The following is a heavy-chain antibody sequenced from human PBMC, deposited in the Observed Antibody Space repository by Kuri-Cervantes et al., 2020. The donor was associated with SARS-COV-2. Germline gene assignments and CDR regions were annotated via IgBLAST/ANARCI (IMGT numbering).Heavy chain of an antibody. CDR1: GGTFSGYA. V-gene: IGHV1-69*06. J-gene: IGHJ4*02. CDR2: VIPIFGTA. D-gene: IGHD3-3*01. CDR3: ARRVRGEWLSQYYFDY. Sequence: SVKVSCKASGGTFSGYAISWVRQAPGQGLEWMGGVIPIFGTANYAQKFQGRVTITADKSTSTAYMELSSLRSEDTAVYYCARRVRGEWLSQYYFDYWGQGTLVTVSS.